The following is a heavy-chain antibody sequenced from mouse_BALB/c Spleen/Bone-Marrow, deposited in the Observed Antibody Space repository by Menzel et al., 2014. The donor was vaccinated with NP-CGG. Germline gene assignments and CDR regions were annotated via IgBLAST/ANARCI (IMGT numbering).Heavy chain of an antibody. D-gene: IGHD1-2*01. CDR2: IWAGGST. Sequence: VKLVESGPGLVAPSQSLSITCTVSGFSLTSYGVHWVRQPPGKGLEWLGVIWAGGSTNYNSALTSRLSISKDNSKSQVFLKMNSLQTDDTAMYYCARGPFITTVHYYAMDYWGQGTSVTVSS. CDR3: ARGPFITTVHYYAMDY. J-gene: IGHJ4*01. V-gene: IGHV2-9*02. CDR1: GFSLTSYG.